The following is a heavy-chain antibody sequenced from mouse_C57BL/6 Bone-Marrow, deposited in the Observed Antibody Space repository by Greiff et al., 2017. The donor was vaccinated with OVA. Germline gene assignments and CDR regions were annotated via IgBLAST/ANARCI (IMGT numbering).Heavy chain of an antibody. CDR3: ARRAWFAY. V-gene: IGHV3-6*01. CDR2: ISYDGSN. J-gene: IGHJ3*01. Sequence: VQLQQSGPGLVKPSQSLSLTCSVTGYSITSGYYWNWIRQFPGNKLEWMGYISYDGSNNYNPSLKNRISITRDTSKNQFFLKLNSVTTEDTATYYCARRAWFAYWGQGTLVTVSA. CDR1: GYSITSGYY.